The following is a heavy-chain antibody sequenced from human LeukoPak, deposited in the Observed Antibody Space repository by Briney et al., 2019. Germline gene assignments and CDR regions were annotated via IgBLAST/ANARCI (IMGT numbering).Heavy chain of an antibody. D-gene: IGHD1-26*01. V-gene: IGHV3-11*01. Sequence: GGSLRLSCTASGFTFSSYAMTWIRQAPGKGLEWVSYISSSGTTISYTDSVKGRFTISRDNAKNSLYLQMNSLRAEDTAVYYCARDYRSTFDYWGQGTLDTVSS. J-gene: IGHJ4*02. CDR2: ISSSGTTI. CDR1: GFTFSSYA. CDR3: ARDYRSTFDY.